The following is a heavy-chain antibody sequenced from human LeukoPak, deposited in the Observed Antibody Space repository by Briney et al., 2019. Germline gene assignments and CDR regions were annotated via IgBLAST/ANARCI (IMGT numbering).Heavy chain of an antibody. CDR3: ATSYFQYYDILTDFDY. J-gene: IGHJ4*02. D-gene: IGHD3-9*01. V-gene: IGHV4-30-4*01. Sequence: PSETLSLTCTVSGGSISSADYYWSGIRRPPGKGLEWIGYIYYSGSTHYNPSLKSRVTISVDTSKNHFSLKLSSVTAADTAVYYCATSYFQYYDILTDFDYWAREPRSPSPQ. CDR2: IYYSGST. CDR1: GGSISSADYY.